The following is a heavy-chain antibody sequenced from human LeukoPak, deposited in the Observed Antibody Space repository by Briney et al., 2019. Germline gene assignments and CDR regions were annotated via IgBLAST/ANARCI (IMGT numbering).Heavy chain of an antibody. CDR3: AKSVCGASCYSVLDY. CDR2: ISSGDGTT. J-gene: IGHJ4*02. V-gene: IGHV3-23*01. D-gene: IGHD2-2*01. CDR1: GFTFSGFA. Sequence: GGSLRLSCAASGFTFSGFAMSWVRQAPGKGLEWVSAISSGDGTTYYADSVKGRFTISRDNSKNTLFLQMSSLSAEDTALYYCAKSVCGASCYSVLDYWGPGTLVTVSS.